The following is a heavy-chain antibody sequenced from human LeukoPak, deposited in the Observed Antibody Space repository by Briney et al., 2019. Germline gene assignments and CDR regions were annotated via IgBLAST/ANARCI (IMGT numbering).Heavy chain of an antibody. CDR2: IYYSGST. V-gene: IGHV4-39*07. J-gene: IGHJ4*02. CDR3: AREWDDSSGYYLHYFDY. D-gene: IGHD3-22*01. Sequence: PSETLSLTCTVSGGSISRSSYYWGWIRQPPGKGLEWIGSIYYSGSTYYNPSLKSRVTISVDTSKNQFSLKLSSVTAADTAVYYCAREWDDSSGYYLHYFDYWGQGTLVTVSS. CDR1: GGSISRSSYY.